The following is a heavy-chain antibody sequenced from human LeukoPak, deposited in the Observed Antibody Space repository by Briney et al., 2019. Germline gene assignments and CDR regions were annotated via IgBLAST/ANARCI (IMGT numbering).Heavy chain of an antibody. V-gene: IGHV1-2*02. J-gene: IGHJ4*02. CDR1: GYTFTGYY. CDR3: ARADEVLLWFGDLDY. CDR2: INPNSGGT. D-gene: IGHD3-10*01. Sequence: GASVKVSCKASGYTFTGYYMHWVRQAPGQGLEWMGWINPNSGGTNYAQKFQGRVTMTRDTSISTAYMELSRLRSDDTAVYYCARADEVLLWFGDLDYWSQGTLVTVSS.